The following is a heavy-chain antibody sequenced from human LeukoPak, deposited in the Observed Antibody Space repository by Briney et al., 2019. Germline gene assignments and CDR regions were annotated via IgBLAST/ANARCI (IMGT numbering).Heavy chain of an antibody. Sequence: PGGSLRLSCAASGFSFSNYGMNWVRQAPGKGLEWISVISNSGANTYYAESVKGRFTISRDNSKNTLYLQMNSLRVEDTAVYYCARRGQLMKTKDYYDSSGSYADALDIWGQGTMVSVSS. CDR1: GFSFSNYG. V-gene: IGHV3-23*01. J-gene: IGHJ3*02. D-gene: IGHD3-22*01. CDR2: ISNSGANT. CDR3: ARRGQLMKTKDYYDSSGSYADALDI.